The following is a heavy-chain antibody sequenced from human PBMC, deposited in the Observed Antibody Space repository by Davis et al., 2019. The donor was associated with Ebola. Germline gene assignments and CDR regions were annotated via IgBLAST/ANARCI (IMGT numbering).Heavy chain of an antibody. CDR1: GYTFTSYG. J-gene: IGHJ3*02. D-gene: IGHD3-22*01. V-gene: IGHV1-18*01. CDR3: ARSITMIVVAYFDI. CDR2: ISAYNGNT. Sequence: AASVKVSCKASGYTFTSYGISWVRQAPGQGLEWMGWISAYNGNTNYAQKLQGRVTMTTDTSTSTAYMELRSLRSDDTAMYYCARSITMIVVAYFDIWGQGTMVTVSS.